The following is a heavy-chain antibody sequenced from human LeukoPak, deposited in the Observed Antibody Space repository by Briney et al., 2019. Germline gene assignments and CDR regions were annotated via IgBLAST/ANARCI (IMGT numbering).Heavy chain of an antibody. CDR3: ARGQITIFGGVSYGG. Sequence: GGSLRLSCAASGFTFSSYSMNWVRQAPGKGLEWVSSISSSSSYIYYADSVKGRFTISRDNAKNSLYLQMNSLRAEDTAVYYCARGQITIFGGVSYGGWGQGTLVTVSS. V-gene: IGHV3-21*01. CDR1: GFTFSSYS. D-gene: IGHD3-3*01. CDR2: ISSSSSYI. J-gene: IGHJ4*02.